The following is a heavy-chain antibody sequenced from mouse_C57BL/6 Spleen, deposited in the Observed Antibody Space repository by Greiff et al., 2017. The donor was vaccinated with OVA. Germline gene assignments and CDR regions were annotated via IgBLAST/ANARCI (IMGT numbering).Heavy chain of an antibody. J-gene: IGHJ3*01. D-gene: IGHD2-10*02. V-gene: IGHV14-1*01. CDR3: TTGGYGNWFAY. CDR1: GFTFRDYY. Sequence: VQLQQSGAELVRPGASVKLSCTASGFTFRDYYMPWVKQRPEQGLEWIGRIGPEDGDTEYAPKFQGKATVTADTTSNTAYLQLSSLTSEDTAVDYCTTGGYGNWFAYWGQGTLVTVSA. CDR2: IGPEDGDT.